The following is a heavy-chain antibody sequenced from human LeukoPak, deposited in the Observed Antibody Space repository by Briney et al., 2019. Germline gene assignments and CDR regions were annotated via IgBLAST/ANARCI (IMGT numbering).Heavy chain of an antibody. CDR3: AKGSGIVGATREDY. Sequence: PGGSLRLSCAASGFTFSSYDMHWVRQAPGKGLEWVAVISYDGSNKYYADSVKGRFTISRDNSKNTLYLQMNSLRAEDTAVHYCAKGSGIVGATREDYWGQGTLVTVSS. D-gene: IGHD1-26*01. J-gene: IGHJ4*02. CDR1: GFTFSSYD. CDR2: ISYDGSNK. V-gene: IGHV3-30*18.